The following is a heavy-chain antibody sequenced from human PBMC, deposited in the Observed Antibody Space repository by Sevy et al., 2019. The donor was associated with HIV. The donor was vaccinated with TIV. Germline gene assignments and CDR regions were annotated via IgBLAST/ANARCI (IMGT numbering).Heavy chain of an antibody. D-gene: IGHD6-6*01. Sequence: SETLSLTCTVSGGSISSYYWSWIRQPPGKGLEWIGYIYYSGSTNYNPSLKSRVTISVDTSKNQFSLKLSSVTAADTAVYYCARDLEYSRMAWAFDIWGQGTMVTVSS. CDR2: IYYSGST. V-gene: IGHV4-59*01. J-gene: IGHJ3*02. CDR1: GGSISSYY. CDR3: ARDLEYSRMAWAFDI.